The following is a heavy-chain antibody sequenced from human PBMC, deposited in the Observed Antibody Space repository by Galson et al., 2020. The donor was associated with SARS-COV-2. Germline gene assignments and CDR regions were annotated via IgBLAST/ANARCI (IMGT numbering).Heavy chain of an antibody. V-gene: IGHV4-61*08. CDR3: ARGGGSPRYYFDN. CDR1: GDSVSSAAFY. D-gene: IGHD2-15*01. J-gene: IGHJ4*02. Sequence: SETLYLTCSVSGDSVSSAAFYWSWFRQAPGEGLEWIGYVFYSGATHYNPSLLGRATLSLDAAKNQFSLKMTSVTAADAAVYYCARGGGSPRYYFDNWGQGTLVTVSS. CDR2: VFYSGAT.